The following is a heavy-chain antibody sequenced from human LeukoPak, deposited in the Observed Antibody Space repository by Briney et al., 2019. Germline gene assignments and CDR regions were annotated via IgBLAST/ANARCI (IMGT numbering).Heavy chain of an antibody. D-gene: IGHD3-3*01. J-gene: IGHJ4*02. Sequence: PGGSLRLSCAASGFSVSNNYLSWVRQPPGKGLEWVSVIHSGGRTKYADSVRDRFTISRDTAKNTVYLQMNSLRVDDTAAYYCARPGSASGYWVHWGQGTVVTVSS. CDR2: IHSGGRT. CDR3: ARPGSASGYWVH. V-gene: IGHV3-66*01. CDR1: GFSVSNNY.